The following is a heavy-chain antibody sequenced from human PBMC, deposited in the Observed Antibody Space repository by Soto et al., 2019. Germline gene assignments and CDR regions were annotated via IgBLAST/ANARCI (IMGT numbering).Heavy chain of an antibody. CDR2: IKEDGSEK. J-gene: IGHJ4*02. CDR1: GFTFSNYW. Sequence: GGSLRLSCAASGFTFSNYWMSWVRQAPGKGLEWVANIKEDGSEKYYVGSVKGRFTISRDNAKNSLDLQMNSLRSEDTAVYYCAREERWGQGTLVTVSS. V-gene: IGHV3-7*04. CDR3: AREER.